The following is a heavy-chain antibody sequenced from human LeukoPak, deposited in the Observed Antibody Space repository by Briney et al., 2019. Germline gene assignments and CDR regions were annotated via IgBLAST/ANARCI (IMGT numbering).Heavy chain of an antibody. CDR2: VHYSLPS. CDR3: ACYNFVGRTFDC. CDR1: GDSMNGHF. Sequence: PSETLSLTCSVSGDSMNGHFWSWIRQSPGKGLEWIGNVHYSLPSNFSPSLKSRVTISMDTSRSQFSPKLGTVTAADTAVYYCACYNFVGRTFDCWGQGTLVTVSS. D-gene: IGHD5-24*01. J-gene: IGHJ4*02. V-gene: IGHV4-59*11.